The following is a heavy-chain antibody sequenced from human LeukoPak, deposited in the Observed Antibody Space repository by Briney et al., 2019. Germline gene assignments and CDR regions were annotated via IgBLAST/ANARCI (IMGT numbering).Heavy chain of an antibody. D-gene: IGHD1-7*01. CDR2: IKQDGSEK. Sequence: QSGGSLRLSCAASGFTFSSYWMSWVRRAPGKGLEWVANIKQDGSEKYYVDSVKGRFTISRDNAKNSLYLQMNSLRAEDTAVYYCARVRKNWNYGNWGQGTLVTVSS. CDR3: ARVRKNWNYGN. V-gene: IGHV3-7*01. CDR1: GFTFSSYW. J-gene: IGHJ4*02.